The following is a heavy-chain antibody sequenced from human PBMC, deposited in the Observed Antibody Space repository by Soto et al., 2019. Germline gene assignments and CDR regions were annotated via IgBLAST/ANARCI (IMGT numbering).Heavy chain of an antibody. CDR2: TYLGGSDT. CDR3: ARHVCSGGSCQYGMDV. J-gene: IGHJ6*02. Sequence: GESLKISCKASGYKVTTYWIGWVRQMPGKGLEWMGITYLGGSDTRVSPSFQGQVTISVDKSISTAYLQWSSLEASDTAMYYCARHVCSGGSCQYGMDVWGQGTTVTVSS. CDR1: GYKVTTYW. V-gene: IGHV5-51*01. D-gene: IGHD2-15*01.